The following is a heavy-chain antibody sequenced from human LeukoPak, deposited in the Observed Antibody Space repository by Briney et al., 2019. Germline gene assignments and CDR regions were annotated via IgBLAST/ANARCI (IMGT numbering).Heavy chain of an antibody. Sequence: ASVKVSCKASGHTFSIFGISWVRQAAGQGLEWMGWISGNNGNTRYAQKFQDRVTMTTETSTYTAYLDLRSLRSDDTAVYYCATGHPNGYCSGGSCYSPWGQGNLVTVSS. J-gene: IGHJ5*02. CDR2: ISGNNGNT. CDR3: ATGHPNGYCSGGSCYSP. V-gene: IGHV1-18*01. CDR1: GHTFSIFG. D-gene: IGHD2-15*01.